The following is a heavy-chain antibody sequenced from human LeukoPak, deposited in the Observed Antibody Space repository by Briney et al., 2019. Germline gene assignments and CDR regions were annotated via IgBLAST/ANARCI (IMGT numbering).Heavy chain of an antibody. Sequence: GGSLRLSCAASTFTFSTDWMNWIRQAPGKGLEWVANIKEDGIEKNYVDSVKGRFTISRDNAKNSLCLQMNSLRAEDTAVYYCAKGSVRGLTGWFDPWGQGTLVTVSS. CDR3: AKGSVRGLTGWFDP. J-gene: IGHJ5*02. CDR1: TFTFSTDW. V-gene: IGHV3-7*05. CDR2: IKEDGIEK. D-gene: IGHD3-10*01.